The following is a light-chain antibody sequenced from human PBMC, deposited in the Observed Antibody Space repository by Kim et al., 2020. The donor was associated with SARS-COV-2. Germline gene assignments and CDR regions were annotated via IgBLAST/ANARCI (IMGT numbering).Light chain of an antibody. CDR2: DAS. V-gene: IGKV3-15*01. J-gene: IGKJ2*01. Sequence: EIVMTQSPATLSVSPGERATLSCRASQSVSSNLAWYQQKHGQAPRLLIYDASTRATGIPARFSGGRSGTEFTLTISSLQSEDFAVYYCQQYNSRPLYTVGRGTKLE. CDR1: QSVSSN. CDR3: QQYNSRPLYT.